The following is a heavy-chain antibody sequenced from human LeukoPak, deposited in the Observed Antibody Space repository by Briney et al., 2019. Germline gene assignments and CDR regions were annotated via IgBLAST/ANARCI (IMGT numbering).Heavy chain of an antibody. CDR2: INPSGGST. D-gene: IGHD1-26*01. J-gene: IGHJ5*02. V-gene: IGHV1-46*01. CDR1: GYTFTSYY. CDR3: ARVRSGSGSQGWFDP. Sequence: ASVKVSCKASGYTFTSYYMHWVRQAPGQGLEWMGIINPSGGSTSYAQKFQGRVTMTRDTSTSTVYVELSSLKSEDTAVYYCARVRSGSGSQGWFDPWGQGTLVTVSS.